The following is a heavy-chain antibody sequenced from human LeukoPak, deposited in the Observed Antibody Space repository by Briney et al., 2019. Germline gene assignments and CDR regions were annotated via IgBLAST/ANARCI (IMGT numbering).Heavy chain of an antibody. CDR2: IYYIVIT. V-gene: IGHV4-59*01. J-gene: IGHJ3*02. D-gene: IGHD3-22*01. CDR1: GGSISSYY. CDR3: ASSYDSSGSDAFDI. Sequence: SETLSLTCAVSGGSISSYYWSWIRQPPGDGLGGIGYIYYIVITNYNPSLKSRVTISVDTSKNQFSLKLSSVTAADTAVYYCASSYDSSGSDAFDIWGQGTMVTVSS.